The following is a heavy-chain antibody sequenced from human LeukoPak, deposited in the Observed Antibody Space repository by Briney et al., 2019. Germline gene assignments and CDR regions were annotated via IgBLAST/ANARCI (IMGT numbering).Heavy chain of an antibody. CDR3: ARDGGLHTNFDY. CDR1: GFSFRNYW. CDR2: TKPDGSAE. Sequence: PGGSLRLSCAASGFSFRNYWMGLVRQAPGKGLEWVANTKPDGSAEYYADSVGGRFTASRDNANNLLYLQMNRLRAEDTAVYYCARDGGLHTNFDYWGQGTLLTVSS. D-gene: IGHD2-15*01. J-gene: IGHJ4*02. V-gene: IGHV3-7*01.